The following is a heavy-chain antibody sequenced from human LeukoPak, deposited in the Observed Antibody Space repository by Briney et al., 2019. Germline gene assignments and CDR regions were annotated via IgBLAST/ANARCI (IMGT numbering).Heavy chain of an antibody. CDR2: IYPGDSDV. D-gene: IGHD6-19*01. J-gene: IGHJ4*02. Sequence: GESLKISCKASGYTFTSNWIGWVRQMPGKGLEWGGVIYPGDSDVRYSPSFRGQVTISADKSISTAYLQWTGLETSDTAIFYCARGGYTNGWYYFDYWAQGTLVTVSS. CDR3: ARGGYTNGWYYFDY. CDR1: GYTFTSNW. V-gene: IGHV5-51*01.